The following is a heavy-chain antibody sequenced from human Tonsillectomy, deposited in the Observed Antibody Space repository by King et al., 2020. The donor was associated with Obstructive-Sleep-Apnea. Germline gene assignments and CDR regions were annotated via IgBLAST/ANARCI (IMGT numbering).Heavy chain of an antibody. J-gene: IGHJ4*02. CDR2: IWYDGSNK. CDR1: GLPFSSYV. CDR3: ARDPLVLVGLDY. V-gene: IGHV3-33*01. D-gene: IGHD2-8*02. Sequence: VQLVESGGGVVQPGRSLRHSCAASGLPFSSYVMHWVRQAPGKGLEGVAVIWYDGSNKDYAVSVKGRFTIARDNSKNKLFLQMNSLRAEDTAVYYCARDPLVLVGLDYWGQGTLVTVSS.